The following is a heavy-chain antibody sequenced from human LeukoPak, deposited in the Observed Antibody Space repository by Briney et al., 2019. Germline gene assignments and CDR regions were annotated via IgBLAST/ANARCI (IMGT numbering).Heavy chain of an antibody. Sequence: ASVKVSCKASGGTFSSYAISWVRQAPGQGLEWMGWISAYNGNTNYAQKLQGRVTMTTDTSTSTAYMELRSLRSDDTAVYYCARSRPGVYYYDSSGYYCAYWGQGTLVTVSS. CDR1: GGTFSSYA. V-gene: IGHV1-18*01. CDR2: ISAYNGNT. D-gene: IGHD3-22*01. CDR3: ARSRPGVYYYDSSGYYCAY. J-gene: IGHJ4*02.